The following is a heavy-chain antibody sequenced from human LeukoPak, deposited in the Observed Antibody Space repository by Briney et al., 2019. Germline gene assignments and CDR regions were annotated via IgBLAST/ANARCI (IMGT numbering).Heavy chain of an antibody. J-gene: IGHJ5*02. CDR1: GFTVSSNY. CDR3: ARDYREKGFDP. CDR2: IYSGGST. D-gene: IGHD5-24*01. V-gene: IGHV3-53*01. Sequence: PGGSLRLSCAASGFTVSSNYMSWVRQAPGKGLEWVSVIYSGGSTYYADSVKGRFTISKDNSKNTLYLQMNSLRAEDTAVYYCARDYREKGFDPWGQGTLVTVSS.